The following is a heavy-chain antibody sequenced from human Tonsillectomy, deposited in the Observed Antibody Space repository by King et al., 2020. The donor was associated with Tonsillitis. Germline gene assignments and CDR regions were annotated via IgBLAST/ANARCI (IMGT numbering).Heavy chain of an antibody. V-gene: IGHV4-31*03. CDR1: VGSISRGYDY. CDR3: ARYEGGVFDP. D-gene: IGHD2-15*01. Sequence: VQLQESGPGRGKPSKTLSLTCIVSVGSISRGYDYWSMVRQHPEKGLGWMWVIYCSANTYSPSTFYNPYLKSRVGISVDTSKNQFSLKLNSVTAADTAIYYCARYEGGVFDPWGQGTLVAVSS. J-gene: IGHJ5*02. CDR2: IYCSANTYSPST.